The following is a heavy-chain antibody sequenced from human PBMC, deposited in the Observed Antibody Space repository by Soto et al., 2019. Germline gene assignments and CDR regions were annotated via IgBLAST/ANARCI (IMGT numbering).Heavy chain of an antibody. CDR2: IYYSGST. CDR1: GGSISGYY. D-gene: IGHD3-22*01. Sequence: SETLSLTCTVSGGSISGYYWSWIRQPPGKGLEWIGYIYYSGSTIYNPSLKSRVTISVDTSKNQFSLKLSSVTAADTAVYYCARARYDSSGYYYFDYWGQGTLVTAPQ. CDR3: ARARYDSSGYYYFDY. V-gene: IGHV4-59*01. J-gene: IGHJ4*02.